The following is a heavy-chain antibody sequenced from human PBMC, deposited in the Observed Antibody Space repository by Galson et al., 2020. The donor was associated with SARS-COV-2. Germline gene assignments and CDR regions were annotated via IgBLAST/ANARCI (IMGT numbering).Heavy chain of an antibody. V-gene: IGHV4-39*07. CDR2: IYYPGTT. Sequence: SETLSLTCTVSGGSITNYIYHWGWIRQPPGKGLEWIGSIYYPGTTYYNPSLKTRVPIAIDTSQNPVSLKLPSVTAADTAVYYCARAKTTPGTNYWGQGTLVTVSS. J-gene: IGHJ4*02. D-gene: IGHD1-1*01. CDR1: GGSITNYIYH. CDR3: ARAKTTPGTNY.